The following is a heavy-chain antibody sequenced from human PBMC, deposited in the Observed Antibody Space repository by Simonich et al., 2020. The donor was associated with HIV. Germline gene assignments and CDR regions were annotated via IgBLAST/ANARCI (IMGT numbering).Heavy chain of an antibody. V-gene: IGHV4-34*01. CDR2: SNHSGST. D-gene: IGHD2-21*01. CDR3: ERVFAQHLD. CDR1: GGSLSGYY. J-gene: IGHJ4*02. Sequence: QVQLQQWGAGLLKPSENLSLTCAVYGGSLSGYYWSWIRQPPGKGLGWNWESNHSGSTNYNTALNSRVTISRDTYKNQFSLNLTHVTAADTDIYYCERVFAQHLDWGQGTLVTVSS.